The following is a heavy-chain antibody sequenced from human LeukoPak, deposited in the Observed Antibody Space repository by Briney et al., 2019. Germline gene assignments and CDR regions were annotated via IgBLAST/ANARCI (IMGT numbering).Heavy chain of an antibody. D-gene: IGHD5-12*01. J-gene: IGHJ4*02. Sequence: GGSLRLSCAASGFTFSTYVMTWVRQAPGKGLEWVSGISGDSEYTYYADSVKGRFTISRDNSKNTLYLQMNSLRAEDTAVYYCAKVPGVATIRYFDYWGQGTLVTVSS. CDR2: ISGDSEYT. CDR3: AKVPGVATIRYFDY. V-gene: IGHV3-23*01. CDR1: GFTFSTYV.